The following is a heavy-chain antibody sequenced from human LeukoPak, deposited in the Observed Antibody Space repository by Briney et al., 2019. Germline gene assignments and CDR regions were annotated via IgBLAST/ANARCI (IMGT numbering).Heavy chain of an antibody. V-gene: IGHV1-18*01. CDR1: GYTFTSYG. CDR2: ISAYNGNT. J-gene: IGHJ4*02. CDR3: ARGPLGWKAAAGTEYYFDY. D-gene: IGHD6-13*01. Sequence: ASVKVSCKASGYTFTSYGISWVRQAPGQGLEWMGWISAYNGNTNYAQKLQGRVTMTTDTSTSTAYMELRSLRSDDTAVYYCARGPLGWKAAAGTEYYFDYWGQGTLVTVSS.